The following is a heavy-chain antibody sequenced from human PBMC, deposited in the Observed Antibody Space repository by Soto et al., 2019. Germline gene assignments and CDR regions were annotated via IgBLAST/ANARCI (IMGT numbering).Heavy chain of an antibody. CDR2: INHSGST. CDR3: ARDRVVVVAAQSSHWFDP. D-gene: IGHD2-15*01. CDR1: GGSFSGYY. J-gene: IGHJ5*02. V-gene: IGHV4-34*01. Sequence: PSETLSLTCAVYGGSFSGYYWSWIRQPPGKGLEWIGEINHSGSTNYNPSLKSRVTISVDTSKNQFSLKLSSVTAADTAVYYCARDRVVVVAAQSSHWFDPWGQGTLVTVSS.